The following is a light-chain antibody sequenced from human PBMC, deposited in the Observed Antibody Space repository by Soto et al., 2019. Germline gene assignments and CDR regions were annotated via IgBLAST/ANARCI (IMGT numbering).Light chain of an antibody. CDR3: QQYNVWPLT. CDR1: QSVNSN. CDR2: VAS. J-gene: IGKJ4*01. V-gene: IGKV3-15*01. Sequence: EIVMTQSPVTLSVSPGDRATLSCRASQSVNSNLAWYQHKPGQTPKLLLYVASTRAPGIPARFSGSGSGTEFTLTISSLQSEDFAVYYCQQYNVWPLTFGGGTKVEFK.